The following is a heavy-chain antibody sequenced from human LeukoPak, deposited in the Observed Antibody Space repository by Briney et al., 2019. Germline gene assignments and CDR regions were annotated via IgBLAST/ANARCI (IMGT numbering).Heavy chain of an antibody. D-gene: IGHD6-13*01. V-gene: IGHV3-30*18. CDR2: ISYDGSNK. Sequence: GRSLRLSCAASGFTFSSYGMHWVRQAPGKGLEWVAVISYDGSNKYYADSVKGRFTISRDNSKNTLYLQMNSLRAEDTAVYYCAKDRGSSWRDNFFDYWGQGTLVTVSS. CDR3: AKDRGSSWRDNFFDY. CDR1: GFTFSSYG. J-gene: IGHJ4*02.